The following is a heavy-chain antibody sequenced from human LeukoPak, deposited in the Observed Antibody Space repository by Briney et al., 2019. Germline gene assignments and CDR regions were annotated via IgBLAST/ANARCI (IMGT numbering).Heavy chain of an antibody. CDR2: ISWDGGST. D-gene: IGHD6-13*01. Sequence: GGSLRLSCAASGFTFDDYAMHWVRQAPGKGLEWVSLISWDGGSTYYADSVKGRFTISRDNSKNSLYLQMNSLRAEDTAMYYCARPSCSSSSIYYFDYWGQGTLVTVSS. V-gene: IGHV3-43D*03. CDR1: GFTFDDYA. J-gene: IGHJ4*02. CDR3: ARPSCSSSSIYYFDY.